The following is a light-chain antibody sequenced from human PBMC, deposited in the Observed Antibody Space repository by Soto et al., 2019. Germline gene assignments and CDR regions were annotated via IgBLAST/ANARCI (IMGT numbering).Light chain of an antibody. V-gene: IGKV3-20*01. CDR3: QQYGSSRT. CDR2: GAS. CDR1: QSLSSSN. Sequence: EIVLTQSPGTLSLSPGERATLSCRASQSLSSSNLAWYQQKPGQAPRLLIYGASSRATGISDRFSGSGSGTDFTLTISRLEPEDFAVYYCQQYGSSRTFGQGTKVEIK. J-gene: IGKJ1*01.